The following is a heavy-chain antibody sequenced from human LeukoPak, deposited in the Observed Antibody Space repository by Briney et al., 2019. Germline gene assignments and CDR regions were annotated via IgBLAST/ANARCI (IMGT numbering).Heavy chain of an antibody. CDR1: GGSISSYY. J-gene: IGHJ4*02. Sequence: SETLSLTCTVSGGSISSYYWSWIRQPPGKGLEWIGYIYYSGSTNYNPSLKSRVTISVDTSKNQFSLKLSSVTAADTAVYYCARGIYMVRGVIIDYWGQGTLVTVSS. V-gene: IGHV4-59*08. D-gene: IGHD3-10*01. CDR3: ARGIYMVRGVIIDY. CDR2: IYYSGST.